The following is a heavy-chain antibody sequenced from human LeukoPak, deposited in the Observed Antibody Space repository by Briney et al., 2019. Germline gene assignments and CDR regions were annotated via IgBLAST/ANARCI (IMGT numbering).Heavy chain of an antibody. Sequence: PGGSLRLSCAASGFTFSTYAMYWVRQAPGKGLEWVAVISYDGSNKYYADSVKGRFTISRDNSKNSLYLQMDSLRAEDTAVYYCARDATSEHFFDYWGREPWSPSPQ. CDR3: ARDATSEHFFDY. CDR1: GFTFSTYA. V-gene: IGHV3-30-3*01. CDR2: ISYDGSNK. J-gene: IGHJ4*02. D-gene: IGHD1-26*01.